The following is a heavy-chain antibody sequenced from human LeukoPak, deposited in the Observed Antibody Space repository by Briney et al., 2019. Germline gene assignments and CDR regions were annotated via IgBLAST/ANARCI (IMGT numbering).Heavy chain of an antibody. CDR3: ARDGQWLVLSGAFDI. D-gene: IGHD6-19*01. V-gene: IGHV4-4*07. J-gene: IGHJ3*02. CDR1: GGSISSYY. CDR2: IYTSGST. Sequence: PSETLSLTCTVSGGSISSYYWSWIRQPAGKGLEWIGRIYTSGSTNYNPSLKSRVTMSVDTSKNQFSLKLSSVTAADTAVYYCARDGQWLVLSGAFDIWGQGTMVTVSS.